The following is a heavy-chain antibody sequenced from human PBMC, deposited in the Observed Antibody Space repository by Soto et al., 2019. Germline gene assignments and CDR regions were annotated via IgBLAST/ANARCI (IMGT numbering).Heavy chain of an antibody. CDR1: GFTFSSYG. Sequence: QVQLVESGGGVVQPGRSLRLSCAASGFTFSSYGMHWVRQAPGKGLEWVAVISYDGSNKYYADSVKGRFTISRDNSKNTLYLQMNSLRAEDTAVYYCAQAYYYDSSGYYPTLDYWGQGTLVTVSS. D-gene: IGHD3-22*01. J-gene: IGHJ4*02. CDR2: ISYDGSNK. V-gene: IGHV3-30*18. CDR3: AQAYYYDSSGYYPTLDY.